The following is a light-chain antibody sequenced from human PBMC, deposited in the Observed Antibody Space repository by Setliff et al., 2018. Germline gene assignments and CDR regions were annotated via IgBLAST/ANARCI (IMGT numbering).Light chain of an antibody. J-gene: IGLJ1*01. Sequence: ALTQPRSVSGSPGQSVTISCTGTSSDVGGYNYVSWYQQHPGKAPKLMIYDVSKRPSGVPDRFSGSRSGNTASLTISGLQAEDEADYYCCSYAGSYTSLYVFGTGTKVTVL. CDR1: SSDVGGYNY. CDR2: DVS. V-gene: IGLV2-11*01. CDR3: CSYAGSYTSLYV.